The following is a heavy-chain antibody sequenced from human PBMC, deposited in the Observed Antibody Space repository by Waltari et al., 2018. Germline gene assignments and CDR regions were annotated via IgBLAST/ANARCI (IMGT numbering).Heavy chain of an antibody. J-gene: IGHJ4*02. Sequence: EVQLLESGGGLVLPGGSLRLSCAASEFTFSSYAINWVRQAPGTGLGGVSAISVSDATYYADSVKGRFTISRDTSKNTVYLQMNSLRAEDTAVYYCAKPFYNWDDPLHSWGQGTLVTVSS. CDR2: ISVSDAT. D-gene: IGHD1-20*01. V-gene: IGHV3-23*01. CDR3: AKPFYNWDDPLHS. CDR1: EFTFSSYA.